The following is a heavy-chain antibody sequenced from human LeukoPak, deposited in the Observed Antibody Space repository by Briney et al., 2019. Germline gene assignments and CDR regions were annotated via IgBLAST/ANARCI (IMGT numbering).Heavy chain of an antibody. V-gene: IGHV3-30*18. CDR3: AKDLPKISIFGAFQH. Sequence: GGSLRLSCAASGFTFSSYGMHWVRQAPGKGLEWVAVISYDGSNKYYADSVKGRFTISRDNSKNTLYLQMNSLRAEDTAVYHCAKDLPKISIFGAFQHWGQGALVIVSS. CDR2: ISYDGSNK. CDR1: GFTFSSYG. J-gene: IGHJ1*01. D-gene: IGHD3-3*01.